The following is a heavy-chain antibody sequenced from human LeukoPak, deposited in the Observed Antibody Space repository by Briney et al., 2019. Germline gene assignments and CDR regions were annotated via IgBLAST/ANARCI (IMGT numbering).Heavy chain of an antibody. D-gene: IGHD2-8*01. CDR1: GYTFTDSY. V-gene: IGHV1-2*06. CDR3: ARSARHCNNGVCFTDYYIDL. CDR2: INPNRGDP. J-gene: IGHJ6*03. Sequence: GASVKVSCKTSGYTFTDSYIHWVRQAPGQGLAWMGRINPNRGDPNYPQKFQGRVTMTRDTSISTAYMEMSSLTSDDTAVYYCARSARHCNNGVCFTDYYIDLWGKGTTVIVSS.